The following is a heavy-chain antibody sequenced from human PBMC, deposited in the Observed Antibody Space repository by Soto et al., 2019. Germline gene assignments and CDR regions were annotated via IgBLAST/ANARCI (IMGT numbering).Heavy chain of an antibody. D-gene: IGHD1-1*01. J-gene: IGHJ4*02. CDR1: GFTFRGDA. V-gene: IGHV3-23*01. CDR2: ISGSGEMT. CDR3: ARSEMTYNWND. Sequence: RRLSCAASGFTFRGDAMSWVRQAPGKGLEWVSSISGSGEMTHYAESVKGRFTISRDNSKNTLYLQMESLRAEDTALYYCARSEMTYNWNDWGQGTLVTVSS.